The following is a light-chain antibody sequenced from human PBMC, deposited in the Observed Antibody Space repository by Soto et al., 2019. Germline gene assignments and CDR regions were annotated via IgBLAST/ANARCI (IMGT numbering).Light chain of an antibody. Sequence: QSALTQPASVSGSPGQTITISCTGTISDVGRYNTVSWYQHHPGKAPKLIIYEVTHRPAGISDRFSASKSGNTASLTISGLQAEDEADYYCNSLRVNHLYVFGSGTKLTVL. CDR1: ISDVGRYNT. V-gene: IGLV2-14*01. CDR3: NSLRVNHLYV. CDR2: EVT. J-gene: IGLJ1*01.